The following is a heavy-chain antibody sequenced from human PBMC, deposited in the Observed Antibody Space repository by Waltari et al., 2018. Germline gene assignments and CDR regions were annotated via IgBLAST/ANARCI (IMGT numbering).Heavy chain of an antibody. V-gene: IGHV3-74*03. CDR2: VNGDGSTT. CDR1: GFTFRRYW. CDR3: TRSIDF. Sequence: EVHLVESGGGVVQPGGSLRLSGAASGFTFRRYWMYWIRQAAGKGMMCVSRVNGDGSTTEYADSVKGRFSISRDNAKNTVYLQMNSLRVDDTAVYYCTRSIDFGGQGTLVTFSS. D-gene: IGHD6-6*01. J-gene: IGHJ4*02.